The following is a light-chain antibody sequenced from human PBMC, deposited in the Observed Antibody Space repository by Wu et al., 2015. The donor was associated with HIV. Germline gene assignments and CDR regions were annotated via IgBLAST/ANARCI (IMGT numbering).Light chain of an antibody. J-gene: IGKJ1*01. Sequence: EIVMTQSPATLSVSPGERATFSCRASQSVSSNLAWYHQKPGQAPRLLIYGASTRATCIPARFSGSGSGTEFTLTISSLQSEDFAVYYCQQHDNWPQTFGQGTKVEIK. V-gene: IGKV3-15*01. CDR2: GAS. CDR3: QQHDNWPQT. CDR1: QSVSSN.